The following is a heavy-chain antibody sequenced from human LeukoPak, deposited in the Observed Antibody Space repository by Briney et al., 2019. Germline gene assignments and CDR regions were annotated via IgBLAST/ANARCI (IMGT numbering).Heavy chain of an antibody. J-gene: IGHJ6*02. D-gene: IGHD3-10*01. Sequence: SQTLSLTCTVSGGCISSGGYYWSWIRQHPGKGLEWIGYIYYSGSTYYNPSLKSRVTISVDTSKNQFSLKLSSVTAADTAVYYCAREGRGPRYYYGMDVWGQGTTVTVSS. CDR2: IYYSGST. V-gene: IGHV4-31*03. CDR1: GGCISSGGYY. CDR3: AREGRGPRYYYGMDV.